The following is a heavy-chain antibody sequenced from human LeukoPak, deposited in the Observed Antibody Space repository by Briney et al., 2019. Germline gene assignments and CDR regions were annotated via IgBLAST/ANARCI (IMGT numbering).Heavy chain of an antibody. J-gene: IGHJ4*02. V-gene: IGHV5-51*01. CDR3: ARRRGVTATLNYFDY. Sequence: NPGESLKISCKGSGYSFTKYWIGWVRQMPGKGLEWMGIIYPCDPDTTYSPSFQGQVTISADKSISTAYLQWSSLRASDTAIYYCARRRGVTATLNYFDYWGQGTLVTVSS. D-gene: IGHD2-21*02. CDR1: GYSFTKYW. CDR2: IYPCDPDT.